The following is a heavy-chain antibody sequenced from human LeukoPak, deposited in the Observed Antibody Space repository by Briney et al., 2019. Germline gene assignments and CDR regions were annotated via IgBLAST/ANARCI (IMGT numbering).Heavy chain of an antibody. Sequence: GGSLTLSCAASGFTFSSYSMNWVRQAPGKGLEWVSSISSSSSYIYYADSVKGRFTISRDNAKNSLYLQMNSLRAEDTAVYYCARALYYDFWSGYLYGMDVWGQGTTVTVSS. V-gene: IGHV3-21*01. CDR1: GFTFSSYS. D-gene: IGHD3-3*01. CDR3: ARALYYDFWSGYLYGMDV. J-gene: IGHJ6*02. CDR2: ISSSSSYI.